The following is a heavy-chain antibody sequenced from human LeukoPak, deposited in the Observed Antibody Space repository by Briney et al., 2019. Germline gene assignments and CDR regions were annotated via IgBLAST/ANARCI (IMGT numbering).Heavy chain of an antibody. CDR1: GFTVSSNY. J-gene: IGHJ3*02. CDR2: IYSGGST. Sequence: GGSLRLSCAASGFTVSSNYMSWVRQAPGKGLEWVSVIYSGGSTYYADSVKGRFTISRDNSKNTLYLQMNSLRAEDTAVYYCASGVVEDAFDIWGQGTMVTVSS. D-gene: IGHD3-22*01. V-gene: IGHV3-53*01. CDR3: ASGVVEDAFDI.